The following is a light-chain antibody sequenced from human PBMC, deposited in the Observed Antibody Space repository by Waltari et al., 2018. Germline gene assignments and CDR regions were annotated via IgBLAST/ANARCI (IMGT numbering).Light chain of an antibody. V-gene: IGKV1-6*01. CDR2: AAS. J-gene: IGKJ4*02. CDR3: LQDYIFPLT. CDR1: EDIRND. Sequence: AIQMTQSPSSLSASVGDRVTITCRASEDIRNDLGWYQQKPGKAPRLLIFAASTLQSGVPSRFGGSGSGTEFTLTISSLQPEDFATYFCLQDYIFPLTFGGGTTVEI.